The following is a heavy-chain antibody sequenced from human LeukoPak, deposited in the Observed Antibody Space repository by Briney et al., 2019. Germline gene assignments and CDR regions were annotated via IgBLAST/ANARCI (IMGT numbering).Heavy chain of an antibody. CDR1: GFTFSSYG. CDR2: IWYDGSNK. Sequence: PGRSLRLSCAASGFTFSSYGMHWVRQAPGKGLEWVAVIWYDGSNKYYADSVKGRFTISRDNSKNTLYLQMNSLRADDTAVYYCARDYYTSGSPNDFWGQGTLVTVSS. J-gene: IGHJ4*02. D-gene: IGHD3-10*01. V-gene: IGHV3-33*01. CDR3: ARDYYTSGSPNDF.